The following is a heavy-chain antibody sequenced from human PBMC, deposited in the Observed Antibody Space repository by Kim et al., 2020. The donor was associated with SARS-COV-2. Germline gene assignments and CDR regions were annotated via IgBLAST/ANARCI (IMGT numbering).Heavy chain of an antibody. Sequence: DSVKGRFTIARDNSKHTLYLQMNSLRAEDTAVYYCAKVFGIVVVTAYIDPWGQGTLVTVSS. V-gene: IGHV3-23*01. J-gene: IGHJ5*02. CDR3: AKVFGIVVVTAYIDP. D-gene: IGHD2-21*02.